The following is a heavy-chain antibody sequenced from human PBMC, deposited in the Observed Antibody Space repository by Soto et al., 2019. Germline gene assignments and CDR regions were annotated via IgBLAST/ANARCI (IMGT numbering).Heavy chain of an antibody. D-gene: IGHD6-19*01. J-gene: IGHJ6*02. CDR2: IIPIFGTA. V-gene: IGHV1-69*13. CDR1: GGTFSSYA. Sequence: GASVKVSCKASGGTFSSYAISWVRQAPGQGLEWMGGIIPIFGTANYAQKFQGRVTITADESTSTAYMELSSLRSEDTAVYYCARVPAVAGTYYYYYYGMDVWGQGTTVTVSS. CDR3: ARVPAVAGTYYYYYYGMDV.